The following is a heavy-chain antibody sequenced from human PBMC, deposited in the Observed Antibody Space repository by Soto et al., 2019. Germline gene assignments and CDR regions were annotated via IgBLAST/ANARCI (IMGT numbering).Heavy chain of an antibody. V-gene: IGHV4-4*02. D-gene: IGHD3-3*01. J-gene: IGHJ5*02. Sequence: QVQLQESGPGLVKPSGTLSLTCAVSSGSISSSNWWSWVRQPPGKGLEWIGEIYHSGSTNYNPSLKSRVTISVDKSKNQFSLKLSSVTAADTAVYYCASRNYDFWSGYYIARYNWFDPWGQGTLVTVSS. CDR3: ASRNYDFWSGYYIARYNWFDP. CDR2: IYHSGST. CDR1: SGSISSSNW.